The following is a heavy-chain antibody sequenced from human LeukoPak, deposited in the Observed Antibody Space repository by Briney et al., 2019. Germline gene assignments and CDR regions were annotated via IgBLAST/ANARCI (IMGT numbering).Heavy chain of an antibody. J-gene: IGHJ4*02. Sequence: ASEKVSCKASGYTFTGYYMHWVRQAPGQGLEWMGWINPNSGGTNYAQKFQGRVTMTRDTSISTAYMELSRLRSDDTAVYYCARDPPYSSGWYTGVYYFDYWGQGTLVTVSS. CDR2: INPNSGGT. D-gene: IGHD6-19*01. V-gene: IGHV1-2*02. CDR1: GYTFTGYY. CDR3: ARDPPYSSGWYTGVYYFDY.